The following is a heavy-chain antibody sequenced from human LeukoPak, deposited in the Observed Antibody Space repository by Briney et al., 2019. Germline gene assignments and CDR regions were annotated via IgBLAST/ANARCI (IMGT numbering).Heavy chain of an antibody. J-gene: IGHJ6*03. CDR2: INSDGSST. CDR3: ARGERRWLQTNYYYYMDV. D-gene: IGHD5-24*01. CDR1: GFTFSSYW. Sequence: GGSLRLSCAASGFTFSSYWMHWVRQAPEKGLVWVSRINSDGSSTSYADSVKGRFTISRDNAKNTLYLQMNSLRAEDTAVYYCARGERRWLQTNYYYYMDVWGKGTTVTVSS. V-gene: IGHV3-74*01.